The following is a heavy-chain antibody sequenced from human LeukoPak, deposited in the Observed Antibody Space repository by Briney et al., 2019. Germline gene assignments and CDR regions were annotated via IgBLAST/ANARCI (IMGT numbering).Heavy chain of an antibody. Sequence: ASVKVSCKASGYTFTGYYMHWVRQAPGQGLEWMGWINPNSGGTNYAQKFQGRVSMTRDTSISTAYLDLSSLSSDDTAVYFCARDKNNYDLLTGLDFYYYYMDVWGKGTTVTISS. V-gene: IGHV1-2*02. CDR1: GYTFTGYY. CDR2: INPNSGGT. D-gene: IGHD3-9*01. CDR3: ARDKNNYDLLTGLDFYYYYMDV. J-gene: IGHJ6*03.